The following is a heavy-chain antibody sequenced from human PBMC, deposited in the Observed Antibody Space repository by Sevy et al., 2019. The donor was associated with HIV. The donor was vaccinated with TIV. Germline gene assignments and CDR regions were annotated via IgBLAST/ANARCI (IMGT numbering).Heavy chain of an antibody. J-gene: IGHJ3*01. Sequence: SETLSLTCTVSDVSISSGTNYWGWIRQPPGKGLEWIGSIYYSGTTYYNPSLKSRVTMSADTSKTQFSLKLSSVTVADTAVYYCARQRGGWYEYDASDVWGQGTMVTVSS. V-gene: IGHV4-39*01. D-gene: IGHD6-19*01. CDR3: ARQRGGWYEYDASDV. CDR2: IYYSGTT. CDR1: DVSISSGTNY.